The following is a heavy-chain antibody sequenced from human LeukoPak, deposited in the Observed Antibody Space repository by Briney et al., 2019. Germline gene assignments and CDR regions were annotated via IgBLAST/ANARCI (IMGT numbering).Heavy chain of an antibody. D-gene: IGHD2-2*01. Sequence: PGGSLRLSCAASGFTFSSYSMNWVRQAPGKGLEWVSSISSSSSYIYYADSVKARFSISRDNSMNTLYLQMNSLRPEDTAVYYCAKQGLVPATAGDWGQGTLVTISS. J-gene: IGHJ4*02. CDR1: GFTFSSYS. V-gene: IGHV3-21*01. CDR3: AKQGLVPATAGD. CDR2: ISSSSSYI.